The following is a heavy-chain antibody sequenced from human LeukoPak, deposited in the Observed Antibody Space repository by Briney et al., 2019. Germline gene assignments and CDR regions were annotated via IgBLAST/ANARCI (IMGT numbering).Heavy chain of an antibody. CDR2: IKEDGITK. J-gene: IGHJ4*02. D-gene: IGHD5-24*01. V-gene: IGHV3-7*01. CDR1: GFTFSSYW. Sequence: GGSLRLSCAASGFTFSSYWMTWVRQAPGKGLEWVANIKEDGITKYYVDSVKGRFTISRDNTKNSLYLQMNSLRAEDTAAYYCARDGGRRDDYWGQGTLVTVSS. CDR3: ARDGGRRDDY.